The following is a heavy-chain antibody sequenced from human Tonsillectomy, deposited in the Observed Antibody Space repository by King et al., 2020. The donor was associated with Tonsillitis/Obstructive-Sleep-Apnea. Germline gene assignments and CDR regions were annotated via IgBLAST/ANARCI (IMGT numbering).Heavy chain of an antibody. CDR2: IYPRDSDS. Sequence: VQLVQSGTEVKKPGESLRLSCKGSGYRFTSYWISWVRQMPGKGLEWMGRIYPRDSDSNYSPSFQGHVTISVDKSISTAYLQWSSLKASDTAMYYCVRHLVATVKGDDAWGQGTLVTVSS. J-gene: IGHJ5*02. CDR1: GYRFTSYW. V-gene: IGHV5-10-1*01. D-gene: IGHD5-24*01. CDR3: VRHLVATVKGDDA.